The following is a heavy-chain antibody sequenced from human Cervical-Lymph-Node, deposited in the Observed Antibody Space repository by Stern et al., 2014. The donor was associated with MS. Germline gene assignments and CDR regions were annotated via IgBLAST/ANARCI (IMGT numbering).Heavy chain of an antibody. CDR3: ARSSFSNSSLFDY. D-gene: IGHD6-6*01. Sequence: VQLVESGAEVRKPGTSVQVSCKASGYTFTDYGITWVRQAPGQGLEWMGWISAYNGNTNYAQMLQGRVTMTTDKSTSTAYMELRSLNSDDTAIYFCARSSFSNSSLFDYWGQGTLLTVSS. CDR2: ISAYNGNT. J-gene: IGHJ4*02. CDR1: GYTFTDYG. V-gene: IGHV1-18*01.